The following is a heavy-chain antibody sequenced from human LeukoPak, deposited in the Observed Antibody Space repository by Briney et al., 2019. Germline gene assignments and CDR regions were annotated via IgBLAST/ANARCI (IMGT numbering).Heavy chain of an antibody. J-gene: IGHJ4*02. Sequence: GGSLRLSCAASGFTFSSYGMHWVRQAPGKGLEWVAVIWYDGSNKYYAESVKGRFTISRDNSKSTLYLQTNSLRAEDTAVYYCARLGPYCSSTSCYYVDSWGQGTLVTVSS. V-gene: IGHV3-33*01. CDR1: GFTFSSYG. CDR3: ARLGPYCSSTSCYYVDS. D-gene: IGHD2-2*01. CDR2: IWYDGSNK.